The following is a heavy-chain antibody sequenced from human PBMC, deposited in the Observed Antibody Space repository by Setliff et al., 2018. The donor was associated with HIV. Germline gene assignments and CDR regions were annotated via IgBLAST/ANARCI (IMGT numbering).Heavy chain of an antibody. CDR3: TLGLYYYDTSGPRVFDY. CDR1: EFTVSSNY. J-gene: IGHJ4*02. V-gene: IGHV3-66*02. D-gene: IGHD3-22*01. CDR2: IYSAGST. Sequence: PGGSLRLSCAASEFTVSSNYMSWVRQAPGKGLEWVSVIYSAGSTYYADSVSGRFTVSRDNSKNTLYLQMDSLRAEDTAVYYCTLGLYYYDTSGPRVFDYWGQGSLVTVSS.